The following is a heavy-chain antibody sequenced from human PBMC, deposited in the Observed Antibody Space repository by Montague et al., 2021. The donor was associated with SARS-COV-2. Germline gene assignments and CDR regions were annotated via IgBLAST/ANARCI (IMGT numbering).Heavy chain of an antibody. CDR2: IYISGST. V-gene: IGHV4-61*02. CDR1: GGSISSGSYY. D-gene: IGHD1-1*01. J-gene: IGHJ6*02. Sequence: TRSLTCTVSGGSISSGSYYWSWIRQPAGKGLEWIGRIYISGSTKYNPSLKSRVTISIDTSKNQFSLKLSSVTAADTAVYYCAREDNVGHDCLRGMDVWGQGTTVTVSS. CDR3: AREDNVGHDCLRGMDV.